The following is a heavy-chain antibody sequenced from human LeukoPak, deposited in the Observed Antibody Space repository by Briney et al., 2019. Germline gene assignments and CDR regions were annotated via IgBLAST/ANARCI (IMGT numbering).Heavy chain of an antibody. CDR1: GFTFSNYW. Sequence: PGGSLRLSCAGSGFTFSNYWMGWVRQAPGKGLQWVANIKTDGSEKYYVDSVKGRFTISRDNAKNSLYLQMNSLRAEDTAVYYCARDPPSGVGDDYWGQGTLVTVSS. CDR3: ARDPPSGVGDDY. V-gene: IGHV3-7*03. D-gene: IGHD1-26*01. CDR2: IKTDGSEK. J-gene: IGHJ4*02.